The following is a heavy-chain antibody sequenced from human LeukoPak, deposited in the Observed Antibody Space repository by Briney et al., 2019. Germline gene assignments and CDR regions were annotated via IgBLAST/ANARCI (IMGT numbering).Heavy chain of an antibody. CDR3: ARQYDILTAYFFRWFDP. CDR1: GYSFTSYW. D-gene: IGHD3-9*01. CDR2: IYPGDSDT. Sequence: GESLKISCKASGYSFTSYWIGWVRQMPGKGLEWMGIIYPGDSDTRYSPSFQGQVTISADKSISTAYLQWSSLKASDTAMYYCARQYDILTAYFFRWFDPWGQGTLVTVSS. J-gene: IGHJ5*02. V-gene: IGHV5-51*01.